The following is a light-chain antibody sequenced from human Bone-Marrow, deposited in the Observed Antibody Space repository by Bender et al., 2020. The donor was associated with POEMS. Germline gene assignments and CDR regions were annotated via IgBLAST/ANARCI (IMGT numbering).Light chain of an antibody. CDR1: SSDVGGYSL. V-gene: IGLV2-23*01. CDR3: CSYAGGSWV. J-gene: IGLJ3*02. CDR2: EGT. Sequence: QSALTQPASVSGSPGQSVTISCTGTSSDVGGYSLVSWYQQHPGKTPKVIIYEGTQRPSSVSDRFSGSKSGNTASLTIPGLQADDEADYYCCSYAGGSWVFGGGTKVTVL.